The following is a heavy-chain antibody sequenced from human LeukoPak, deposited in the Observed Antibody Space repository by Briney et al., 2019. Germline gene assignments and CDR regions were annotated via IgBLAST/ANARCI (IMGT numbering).Heavy chain of an antibody. CDR3: AKVSAGFWSGYYNF. CDR2: ISGSGGST. V-gene: IGHV3-23*01. D-gene: IGHD3-3*01. Sequence: GGSLRLSCAAPGFTFSSYAMSWVRQAPGKGLEWVSAISGSGGSTYYADSVKGRFTISRDNSKNTLYLQMNSLRAEDTAVYYCAKVSAGFWSGYYNFRGQGTLVTVSS. J-gene: IGHJ4*02. CDR1: GFTFSSYA.